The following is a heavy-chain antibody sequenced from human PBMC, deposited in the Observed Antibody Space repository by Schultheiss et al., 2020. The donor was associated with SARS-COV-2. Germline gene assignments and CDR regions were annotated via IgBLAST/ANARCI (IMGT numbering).Heavy chain of an antibody. Sequence: TLSLTCTVSGGSISSSSYYWGWIRQPPGKGLEWIGSIYYSGSTYYNPSLKSRVTISVDTSKNQFSLKLSSVTAADTAVYYCAKDGILASLWGQGTLVTVSS. D-gene: IGHD3-3*01. J-gene: IGHJ4*02. CDR3: AKDGILASL. V-gene: IGHV4-39*01. CDR1: GGSISSSSYY. CDR2: IYYSGST.